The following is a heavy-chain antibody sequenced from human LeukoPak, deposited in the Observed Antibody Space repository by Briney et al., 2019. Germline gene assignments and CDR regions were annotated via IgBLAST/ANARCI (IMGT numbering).Heavy chain of an antibody. D-gene: IGHD1-26*01. CDR1: GFTFNTYN. J-gene: IGHJ6*03. Sequence: GGSLRLSCAASGFTFNTYNMNWVRQAPGQGLERVSSITSSSSYIYYADSVKGRFTISRDNAKNSLSLQMNSLRAEDTAVYYCARDPYNGNYGHYYYYYMDVWGKGTTVTISS. V-gene: IGHV3-21*01. CDR3: ARDPYNGNYGHYYYYYMDV. CDR2: ITSSSSYI.